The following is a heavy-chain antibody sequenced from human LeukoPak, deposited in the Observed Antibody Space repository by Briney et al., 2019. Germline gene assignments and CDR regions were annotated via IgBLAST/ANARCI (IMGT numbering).Heavy chain of an antibody. CDR1: GFTFSSYG. J-gene: IGHJ5*02. Sequence: GGSLRLSCAASGFTFSSYGMHGVRQAPGKGVEWVAIIWYDGSNNYYADSVKSQVNIVRDNSKNTLDQQMNSLRAENTAVYDCAKDRYYGSGSHYLTNWLDPWGQGTLVTVSS. D-gene: IGHD3-10*01. CDR3: AKDRYYGSGSHYLTNWLDP. V-gene: IGHV3-30*02. CDR2: IWYDGSNN.